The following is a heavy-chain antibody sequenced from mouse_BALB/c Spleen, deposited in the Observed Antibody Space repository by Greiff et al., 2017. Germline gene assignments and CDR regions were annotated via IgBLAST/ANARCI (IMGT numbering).Heavy chain of an antibody. J-gene: IGHJ2*01. CDR3: ARDLGFYYGSSPYFDY. CDR2: INSNGGST. Sequence: EVQRVESGGGLVQPGGSLKLSCAASGFTFSSYGMSWVRQTPDKRLELVATINSNGGSTYYPDSVKGRFTISRDNAKNTLYLQMSSLKSEDTAMYYCARDLGFYYGSSPYFDYWGQGTTLTVSS. CDR1: GFTFSSYG. D-gene: IGHD1-1*01. V-gene: IGHV5-6-3*01.